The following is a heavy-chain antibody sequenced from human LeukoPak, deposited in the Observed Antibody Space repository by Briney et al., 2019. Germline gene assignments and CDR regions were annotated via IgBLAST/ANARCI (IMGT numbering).Heavy chain of an antibody. CDR2: ISSSSSYI. CDR1: GFTFSSYA. D-gene: IGHD3-22*01. V-gene: IGHV3-21*01. J-gene: IGHJ4*02. CDR3: ARDPNYYDSSGYYPGDY. Sequence: GGSLRLSCAASGFTFSSYAMSWVRQAPGKGLEWVSSISSSSSYIYYADSVKGRFTISRDNAKNSLYLQMNSLRAEDTAVYYCARDPNYYDSSGYYPGDYWGQGTLVTVSS.